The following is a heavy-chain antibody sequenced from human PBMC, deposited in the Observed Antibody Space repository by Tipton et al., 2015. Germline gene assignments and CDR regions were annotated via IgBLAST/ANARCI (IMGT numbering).Heavy chain of an antibody. CDR2: VYSSGSR. J-gene: IGHJ5*02. CDR3: ASQLSNWFDP. Sequence: GLVKPSETLSLTCTVSGGSISHNNFYWGWIRQPPGKGLEWIASVYSSGSRYYNPSLKSRLTISVDTSKNQFSLKLSSVTAADTAVYYCASQLSNWFDPWGQGTLVTVSS. CDR1: GGSISHNNFY. V-gene: IGHV4-39*01.